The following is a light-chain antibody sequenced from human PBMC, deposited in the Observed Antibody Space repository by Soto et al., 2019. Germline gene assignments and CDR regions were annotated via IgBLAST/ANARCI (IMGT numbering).Light chain of an antibody. CDR3: QQSYSSPPT. Sequence: DIQMTQSPSTLSSSVGDRVTITCRASQTINDWLAWYQLQTGKDPKLLLPDVSNLESGVHSRFSGSGSGTDFTLTISSMQPEDFATYYCQQSYSSPPTFGQGTKVDIK. CDR1: QTINDW. CDR2: DVS. V-gene: IGKV1-39*01. J-gene: IGKJ1*01.